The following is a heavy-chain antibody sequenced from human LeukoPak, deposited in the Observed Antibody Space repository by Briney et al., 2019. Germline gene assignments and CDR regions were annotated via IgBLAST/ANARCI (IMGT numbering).Heavy chain of an antibody. CDR2: ISSSSSYI. CDR3: ARIRYFDWLTNAFDI. V-gene: IGHV3-21*01. CDR1: GFTFSSYS. J-gene: IGHJ3*02. D-gene: IGHD3-9*01. Sequence: GSLRLSCAASGFTFSSYSMNWVRQAPGKGLEWVSSISSSSSYIYYADSVKGRFTISRDNAKNSLYLQMNSLRAEDTAVYYCARIRYFDWLTNAFDIWGQGTMVTVSS.